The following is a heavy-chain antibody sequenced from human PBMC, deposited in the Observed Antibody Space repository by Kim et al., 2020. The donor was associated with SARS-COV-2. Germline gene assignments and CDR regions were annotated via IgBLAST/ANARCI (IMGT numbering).Heavy chain of an antibody. CDR3: ARGGYYDSSGYYYVNRRRLYGMDV. Sequence: SETLSLTCAVYGGSFSGYYWSWIRQPPGKGLEWIGEINHSGSTNYNPSLKSRVTISVDTSKNQFSLKLSSVTAADTAVYYCARGGYYDSSGYYYVNRRRLYGMDVWGQGTTVTVSS. CDR1: GGSFSGYY. D-gene: IGHD3-22*01. V-gene: IGHV4-34*01. CDR2: INHSGST. J-gene: IGHJ6*02.